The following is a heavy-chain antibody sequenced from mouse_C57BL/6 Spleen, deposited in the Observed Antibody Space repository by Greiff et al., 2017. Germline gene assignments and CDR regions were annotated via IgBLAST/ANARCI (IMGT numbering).Heavy chain of an antibody. V-gene: IGHV2-9-1*01. Sequence: QVQLKESGPGLVAPSQSLSITCTVSGFSLTSYAISWVRQPPGKGLEWLGVIWTGGGKNYNSALKSRLSISKDNSKSQVFLKMNSLQTDDTARYYCARNDGYSWYFDVWGTGTTVTVSS. CDR3: ARNDGYSWYFDV. J-gene: IGHJ1*03. CDR1: GFSLTSYA. D-gene: IGHD2-3*01. CDR2: IWTGGGK.